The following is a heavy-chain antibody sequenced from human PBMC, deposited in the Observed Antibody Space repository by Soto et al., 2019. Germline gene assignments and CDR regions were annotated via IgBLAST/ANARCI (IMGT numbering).Heavy chain of an antibody. V-gene: IGHV4-4*07. CDR2: IHSSGST. D-gene: IGHD6-13*01. CDR3: ARDQGVAAAGITWFDP. J-gene: IGHJ5*02. CDR1: STSTNSYH. Sequence: PSETLSLTCTLSSTSTNSYHLGWIHHPAGKGLGWLGHIHSSGSTNYNPSIRSRVTMSVDTSKNQFCLRLMSLTAADTAVYYCARDQGVAAAGITWFDPWGQGSLVTVSS.